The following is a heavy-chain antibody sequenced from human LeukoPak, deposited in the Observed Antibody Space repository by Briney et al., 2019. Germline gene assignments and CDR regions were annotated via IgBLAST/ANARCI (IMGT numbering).Heavy chain of an antibody. CDR3: ARTHCGGDCYHYFQH. CDR1: GGSISSGSYY. Sequence: PSETLSLTCTVSGGSISSGSYYWSWIRQPAGKGLEWIGRIYTSGSTNYNPSLKSRVTISVDTSKNQFCLKLSSVTAADTAVYYCARTHCGGDCYHYFQHWGQGTLVTVSS. CDR2: IYTSGST. V-gene: IGHV4-61*02. J-gene: IGHJ1*01. D-gene: IGHD2-21*01.